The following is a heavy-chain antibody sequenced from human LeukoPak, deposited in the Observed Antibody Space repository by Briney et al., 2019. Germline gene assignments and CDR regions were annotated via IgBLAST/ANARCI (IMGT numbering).Heavy chain of an antibody. CDR1: GGSISSSSYY. Sequence: WETLSLTCTVSGGSISSSSYYWGWIRQPPGKGLEWIGSIYYSGSTYYNPSLKSRVTISVDTSKNQFSLKLSSVTAADADVYYCARSPVLRFLEWLLLLDYWGQGTLVTVSS. J-gene: IGHJ4*02. V-gene: IGHV4-39*01. CDR3: ARSPVLRFLEWLLLLDY. CDR2: IYYSGST. D-gene: IGHD3-3*01.